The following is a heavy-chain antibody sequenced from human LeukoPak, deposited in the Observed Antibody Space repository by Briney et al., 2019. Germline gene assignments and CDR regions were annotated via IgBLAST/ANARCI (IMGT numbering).Heavy chain of an antibody. D-gene: IGHD3-10*01. CDR1: GFNVSNNY. J-gene: IGHJ4*02. CDR3: AISGLGFGEVRGLDY. Sequence: GRSLRLSCAATGFNVSNNYMNWVRQAPGKGLDWLAVIFRSGPTYYAYSVKGRFTISRDTSKNALYLQMNSLRAEDTAVYYCAISGLGFGEVRGLDYWGQGTMVTVSS. V-gene: IGHV3-53*01. CDR2: IFRSGPT.